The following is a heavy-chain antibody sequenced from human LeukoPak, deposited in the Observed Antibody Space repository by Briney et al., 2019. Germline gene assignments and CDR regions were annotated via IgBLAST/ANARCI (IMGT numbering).Heavy chain of an antibody. D-gene: IGHD2-21*01. CDR2: FDPEDGET. CDR1: GYTLTELS. V-gene: IGHV1-24*01. CDR3: ATKFVTDDAFEI. J-gene: IGHJ3*02. Sequence: ASVKVSCKVSGYTLTELSMHWVRQAPGKGLEWMGGFDPEDGETIYAQKFQGRVTMTEDTSTDTAYMELSSLRSEDTAVYYCATKFVTDDAFEIWGQGTMVTVSS.